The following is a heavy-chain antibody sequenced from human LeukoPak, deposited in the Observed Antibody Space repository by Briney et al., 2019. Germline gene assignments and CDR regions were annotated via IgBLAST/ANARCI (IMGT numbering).Heavy chain of an antibody. CDR2: IDDSGSTT. D-gene: IGHD1-1*01. Sequence: GGSLRLSCAASQFTFSSYAMSWVRQAPGKGLEWVSTIDDSGSTTYYADSVKGRFTISRNNSKSTLFLQMNSLRAEDTAIYYCAKDQHNWNQGYFDYWGQGTLVTVSS. CDR1: QFTFSSYA. J-gene: IGHJ4*02. CDR3: AKDQHNWNQGYFDY. V-gene: IGHV3-23*01.